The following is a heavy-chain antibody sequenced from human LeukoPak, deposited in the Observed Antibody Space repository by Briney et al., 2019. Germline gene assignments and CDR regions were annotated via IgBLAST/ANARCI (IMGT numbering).Heavy chain of an antibody. CDR3: ARALAPSGWELKPSQY. CDR1: GGTFSNYA. J-gene: IGHJ4*02. D-gene: IGHD1-26*01. V-gene: IGHV1-2*02. Sequence: GASVKVSCKASGGTFSNYAISWVRQAPGQGLEWMGWINPNSGGTNYAQKFQGRVTMTRDTSISTAYMELSRLRSDDTAVYYCARALAPSGWELKPSQYWGQGTLVTVSS. CDR2: INPNSGGT.